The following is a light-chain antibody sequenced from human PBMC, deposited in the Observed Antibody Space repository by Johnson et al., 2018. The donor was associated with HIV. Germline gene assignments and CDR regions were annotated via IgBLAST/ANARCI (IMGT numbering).Light chain of an antibody. Sequence: QSVLTQPPSVSAAPGQKVTISCSGSSSNIGNNYVSWYQQLPGTAPKLLIYDNNKRPSGIPDRFSGSKSGTSATLGITGLQTGDEADYYCGTWANSLSAVFGSGTTITVL. CDR1: SSNIGNNY. V-gene: IGLV1-51*01. J-gene: IGLJ1*01. CDR2: DNN. CDR3: GTWANSLSAV.